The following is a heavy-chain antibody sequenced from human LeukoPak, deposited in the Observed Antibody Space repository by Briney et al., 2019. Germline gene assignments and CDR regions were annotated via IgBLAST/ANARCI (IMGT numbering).Heavy chain of an antibody. Sequence: ASVKVSCKASGYTFTSYGISWVRQAPGQGLEWMGWMNPNSGNTGYAQKFQGRVTMTRNTSISTAYMELSSLRSEDTAVYYCARGPRYYDRDLDPWGQGTLVTVSS. CDR2: MNPNSGNT. CDR3: ARGPRYYDRDLDP. CDR1: GYTFTSYG. D-gene: IGHD3-22*01. V-gene: IGHV1-8*02. J-gene: IGHJ5*02.